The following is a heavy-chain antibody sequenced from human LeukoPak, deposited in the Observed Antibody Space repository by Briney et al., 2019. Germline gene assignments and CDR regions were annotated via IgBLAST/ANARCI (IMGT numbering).Heavy chain of an antibody. CDR3: VKDLRSDFMGVLSRYLSY. D-gene: IGHD2/OR15-2a*01. J-gene: IGHJ4*02. V-gene: IGHV3-21*01. CDR1: GFTFSIYS. Sequence: GGSLRLSCAASGFTFSIYSMNWVRQAPGKGLEWVSSISSSSSNIYYADSVKGRFTISRDNSKNTLYLQMSSLRAEDTAVYLCVKDLRSDFMGVLSRYLSYWGQGTLVTVSS. CDR2: ISSSSSNI.